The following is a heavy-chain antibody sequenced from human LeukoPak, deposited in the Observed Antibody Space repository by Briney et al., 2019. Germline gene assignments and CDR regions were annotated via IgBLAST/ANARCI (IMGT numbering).Heavy chain of an antibody. CDR1: GFTFSDCG. J-gene: IGHJ4*02. V-gene: IGHV3-48*01. Sequence: QSGGSLRLSCAASGFTFSDCGMHWVRQAPGKGLEWVSYISSSISTIHYADSVKGRFTISRDNAKNSLYLQMNSLRAEDTAVYYCARAWEFDYWGQGTLVTVSS. CDR2: ISSSISTI. D-gene: IGHD1-26*01. CDR3: ARAWEFDY.